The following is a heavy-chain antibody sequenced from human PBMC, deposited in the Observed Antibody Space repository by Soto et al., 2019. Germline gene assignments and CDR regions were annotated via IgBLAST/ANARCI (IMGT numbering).Heavy chain of an antibody. J-gene: IGHJ4*02. D-gene: IGHD5-18*01. V-gene: IGHV3-30-3*01. CDR1: GFTFSSYA. CDR2: ISYDGSNK. CDR3: ARGKVTPFAIQLWPYYFDY. Sequence: QVQLVESGGGVVQPGRSLRLSCAASGFTFSSYAMHWVRQAPGKGLEWVAVISYDGSNKYYADSVKGRFTISRDNSKNTLYLQMNSLRAEDTAVYYCARGKVTPFAIQLWPYYFDYWGQGTLVTVSS.